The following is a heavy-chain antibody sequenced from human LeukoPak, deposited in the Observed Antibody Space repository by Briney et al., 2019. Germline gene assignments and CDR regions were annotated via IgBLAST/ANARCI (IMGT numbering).Heavy chain of an antibody. V-gene: IGHV4-39*07. D-gene: IGHD2-15*01. CDR3: ARGGSAKYFQH. CDR2: IYYSGTS. J-gene: IGHJ1*01. CDR1: GGSISSSSYY. Sequence: PSETLSLTCSVSGGSISSSSYYWGWIRQPPGKGLEWIGTIYYSGTSYYNPSLKSRVTISVDTSKSQFSLKVSSVTAADTAVYYCARGGSAKYFQHWGQGTLVTVSS.